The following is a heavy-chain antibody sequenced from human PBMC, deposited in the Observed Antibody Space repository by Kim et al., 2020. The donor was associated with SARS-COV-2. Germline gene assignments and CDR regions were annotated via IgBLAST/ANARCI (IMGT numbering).Heavy chain of an antibody. CDR1: GFTFSSYA. J-gene: IGHJ6*02. CDR3: ARAGTGRVRVVGATEYYYGMDV. D-gene: IGHD1-26*01. CDR2: ISYDGSNK. V-gene: IGHV3-30*04. Sequence: GGSLRLSCAASGFTFSSYAMHWVRQAPGKGLEWVAVISYDGSNKYYADSVKGRFTISRDNSKNTLYLQMNSLRAEDTAVYYCARAGTGRVRVVGATEYYYGMDVWGQGTPVTVSS.